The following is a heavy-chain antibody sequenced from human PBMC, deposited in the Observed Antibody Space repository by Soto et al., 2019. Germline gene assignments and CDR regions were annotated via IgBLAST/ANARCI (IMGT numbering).Heavy chain of an antibody. J-gene: IGHJ5*02. CDR3: ARYYYDSSGYYYGWFDP. D-gene: IGHD3-22*01. CDR1: GDSISTYY. V-gene: IGHV4-59*01. Sequence: PSETLSLTCTVSGDSISTYYWSWIRQPPGKGLEWTAYIYYTGNTYYNPSLKSRVTISMDTSKNQFSLKLGSVTAADTAVYYCARYYYDSSGYYYGWFDPWGQGTLVTVSS. CDR2: IYYTGNT.